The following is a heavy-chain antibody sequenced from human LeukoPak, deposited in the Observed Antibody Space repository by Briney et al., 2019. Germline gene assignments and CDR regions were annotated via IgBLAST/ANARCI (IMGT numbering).Heavy chain of an antibody. CDR1: GGSMSSYY. Sequence: SETLSLTCTVSGGSMSSYYWTWIRQPAGKGLEWIGRIYSSGSTNYNPSLKSRVTLSVDTSKNQFSLRLTSVTAADTAVYYCARKGISALAGAFDIWGQGTMVTVSS. CDR2: IYSSGST. V-gene: IGHV4-4*07. D-gene: IGHD2-15*01. CDR3: ARKGISALAGAFDI. J-gene: IGHJ3*02.